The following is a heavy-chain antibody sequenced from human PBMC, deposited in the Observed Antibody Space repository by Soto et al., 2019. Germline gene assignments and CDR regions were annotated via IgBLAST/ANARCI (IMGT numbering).Heavy chain of an antibody. D-gene: IGHD2-15*01. Sequence: ASVKVSCKASGYTFTSYYMHWVRQAPGQGLEWMGIINPSGGSTSYAQKFQGRVTMTRGTSTSTVYMELSSLRSEDTAVYYCARDHCSGGSCYPRTYFDYWGQGTLVTVSS. J-gene: IGHJ4*02. CDR1: GYTFTSYY. CDR2: INPSGGST. CDR3: ARDHCSGGSCYPRTYFDY. V-gene: IGHV1-46*01.